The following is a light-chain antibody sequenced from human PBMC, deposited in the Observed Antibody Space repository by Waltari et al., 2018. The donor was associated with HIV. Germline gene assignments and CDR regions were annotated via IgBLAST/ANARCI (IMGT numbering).Light chain of an antibody. J-gene: IGLJ1*01. Sequence: QSALTQPASVSGSPGQSITISCPGPSSDVGAYYYVPWFQLHPGKAPKLMIYEVSNRPSGVSNRFSGSKSGNTASLTISGLQAEDEADYFCSSYTGSSTLYVFGTGTKVTVL. V-gene: IGLV2-14*01. CDR2: EVS. CDR1: SSDVGAYYY. CDR3: SSYTGSSTLYV.